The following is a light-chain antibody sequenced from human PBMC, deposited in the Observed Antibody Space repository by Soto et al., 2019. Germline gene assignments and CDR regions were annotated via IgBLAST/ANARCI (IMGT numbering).Light chain of an antibody. Sequence: QSALTQPASVSGSPGQSITISCTGTSSDVGGYNYVSWYQQHPGKAPKLMIYDVSNRPSGVSNRFSGSKSGNTASLTISGLQDEDEADYYCSSYTSSYYVFGTGTQLTVL. V-gene: IGLV2-14*01. CDR1: SSDVGGYNY. J-gene: IGLJ1*01. CDR3: SSYTSSYYV. CDR2: DVS.